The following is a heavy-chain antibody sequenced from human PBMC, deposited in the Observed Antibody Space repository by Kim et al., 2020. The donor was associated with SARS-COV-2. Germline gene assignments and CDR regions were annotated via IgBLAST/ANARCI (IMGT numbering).Heavy chain of an antibody. J-gene: IGHJ4*01. D-gene: IGHD3-3*01. CDR2: INHSGST. CDR1: GGSFSGYY. Sequence: SETLSLTCAVYGGSFSGYYWSWIRQPPGKGLEWIGEINHSGSTNYNPSLKSRVTISVDTSKNQFSLKLSSVTAADTAVYYCARIVGGYYDFWSGYFRDY. CDR3: ARIVGGYYDFWSGYFRDY. V-gene: IGHV4-34*01.